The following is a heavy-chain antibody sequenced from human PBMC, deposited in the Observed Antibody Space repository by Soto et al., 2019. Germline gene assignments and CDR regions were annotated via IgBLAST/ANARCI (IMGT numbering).Heavy chain of an antibody. V-gene: IGHV3-30-3*01. CDR1: GFTFSSYA. J-gene: IGHJ4*02. CDR3: ARTYSSYNLPACY. Sequence: QVQLVESGGGVVQPGRSLRLSCAASGFTFSSYAMHWVRQAPGKGLEWVAVISYDGSNKYYADSVKGRFTISRDNSKNTLYLQMNSLRAEDTAVYYCARTYSSYNLPACYWGQGTLVTVSS. D-gene: IGHD6-6*01. CDR2: ISYDGSNK.